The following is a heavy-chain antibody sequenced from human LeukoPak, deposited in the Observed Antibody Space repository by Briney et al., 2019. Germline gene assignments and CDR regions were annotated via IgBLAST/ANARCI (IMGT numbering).Heavy chain of an antibody. CDR3: ARGGAITGEVDY. CDR1: GGTFSSYA. D-gene: IGHD7-27*01. Sequence: SVKVSCKASGGTFSSYAISWVRQAPGQGLEWMGGIIPIFGTANHAQKFQGRVTITTDESTSTAYMELSSLRSEDTAVYYCARGGAITGEVDYWGQGTLVTVSS. J-gene: IGHJ4*02. V-gene: IGHV1-69*05. CDR2: IIPIFGTA.